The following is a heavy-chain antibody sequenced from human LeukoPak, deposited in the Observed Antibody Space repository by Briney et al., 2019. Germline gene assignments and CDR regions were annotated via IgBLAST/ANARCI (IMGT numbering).Heavy chain of an antibody. Sequence: SETLSLTCTASGGSISSYYWSWIRQPPGKGLEWIGYIYYSGNTDSNPSPKSRVTISVDTSKNQFSLKLSSVTAADTAVYYCARTYCSGGSCHFDYWGQGTLVTVSS. CDR2: IYYSGNT. CDR1: GGSISSYY. D-gene: IGHD2-15*01. V-gene: IGHV4-59*08. J-gene: IGHJ4*02. CDR3: ARTYCSGGSCHFDY.